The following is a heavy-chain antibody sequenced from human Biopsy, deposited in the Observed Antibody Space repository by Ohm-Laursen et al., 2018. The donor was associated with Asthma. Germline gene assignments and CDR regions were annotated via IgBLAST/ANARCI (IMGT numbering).Heavy chain of an antibody. V-gene: IGHV3-30*03. D-gene: IGHD3-22*01. Sequence: SLRLSCTASGITFSSSGMHWVRQGPGKGLEWVALVSSDGHNKYYEDSVKGRFTISRDNSRNRLYLQINSLTVEDSAVYFCARQSGQEYGDSIPFDTWGQGTKVAVSS. CDR1: GITFSSSG. J-gene: IGHJ3*02. CDR2: VSSDGHNK. CDR3: ARQSGQEYGDSIPFDT.